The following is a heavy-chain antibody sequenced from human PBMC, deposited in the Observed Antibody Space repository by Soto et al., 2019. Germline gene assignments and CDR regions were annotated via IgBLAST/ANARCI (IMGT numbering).Heavy chain of an antibody. D-gene: IGHD3-10*01. CDR2: IYYNGIT. Sequence: PSETLSLTCTVSGGSISTYYWSWIRQPPGKGLEWIGYIYYNGITNYNPSLKRRVTISVDTSKNQFSLKLSSVTAADTAVYYCARQSVNYYGSGSYPVYYYGMDVWGQGTTVTVSS. CDR3: ARQSVNYYGSGSYPVYYYGMDV. CDR1: GGSISTYY. V-gene: IGHV4-59*08. J-gene: IGHJ6*02.